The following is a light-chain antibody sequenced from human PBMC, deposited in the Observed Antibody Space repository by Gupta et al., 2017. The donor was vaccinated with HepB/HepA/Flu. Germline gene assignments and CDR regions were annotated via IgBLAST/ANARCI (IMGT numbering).Light chain of an antibody. CDR2: DVI. CDR1: STDVGNYNY. Sequence: QSALTQPRPVSGSPGQSVTISCTRTSTDVGNYNYVSWYQQHPGKAPKLMIYDVIKRPSGVPDRFSGSKSGNTASLTISGLQAEDEADYYCCSYAGTYTYVFGNGTKVTVL. V-gene: IGLV2-11*01. J-gene: IGLJ1*01. CDR3: CSYAGTYTYV.